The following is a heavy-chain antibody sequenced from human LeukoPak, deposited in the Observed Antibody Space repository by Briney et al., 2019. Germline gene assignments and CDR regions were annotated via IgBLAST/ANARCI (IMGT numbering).Heavy chain of an antibody. Sequence: SETLSLTCAVSGDSISNYYWSWIRQPPGKGLEWLGHISYIGSTNYNPSLNSRVTISVDTSKNQFSLRLSSVTAADTAVYFCASSKPGYSSGLVGYWGQGTLVTVSS. CDR3: ASSKPGYSSGLVGY. CDR1: GDSISNYY. D-gene: IGHD6-19*01. J-gene: IGHJ4*02. CDR2: ISYIGST. V-gene: IGHV4-59*01.